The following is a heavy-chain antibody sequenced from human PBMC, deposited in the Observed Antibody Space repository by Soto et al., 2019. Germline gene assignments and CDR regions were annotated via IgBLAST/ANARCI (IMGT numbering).Heavy chain of an antibody. CDR1: GFIFNTYG. V-gene: IGHV3-30*02. CDR3: AKDIGRRYFDWATDYYYYGMDV. CDR2: TWYDGSDK. Sequence: PGGSLRLSCAASGFIFNTYGMHWVRQAPGKGLEWVAGTWYDGSDKHYADSVKGRLTISRDNSKNTLYLQMNSLRAEDTAVYYCAKDIGRRYFDWATDYYYYGMDVGGQGTTVPVSS. D-gene: IGHD3-9*01. J-gene: IGHJ6*02.